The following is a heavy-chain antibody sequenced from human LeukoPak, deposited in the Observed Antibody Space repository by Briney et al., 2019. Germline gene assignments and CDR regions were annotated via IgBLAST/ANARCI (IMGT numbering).Heavy chain of an antibody. CDR1: GGTFGSYT. J-gene: IGHJ3*02. CDR2: IIPILGIA. Sequence: GASVKVSCKASGGTFGSYTISWVRQAPGQGLEWMGRIIPILGIANYAQKFQGRVTITADKSTSTAYMELSSLRSEDTAVYYCARDNQYCGGDCYLGAFDIWGQGTMVTVSS. CDR3: ARDNQYCGGDCYLGAFDI. D-gene: IGHD2-21*01. V-gene: IGHV1-69*04.